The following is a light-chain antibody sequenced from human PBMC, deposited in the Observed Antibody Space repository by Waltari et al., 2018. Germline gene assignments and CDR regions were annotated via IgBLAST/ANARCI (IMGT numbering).Light chain of an antibody. V-gene: IGKV3-15*01. CDR3: QQCNDWPRGT. Sequence: ETVMTQSPATLSVSPGERATHSCRASQSVNGYLAWYQQKPGQPPRLLIYGASTRAPGVPARFTGSGSQREFTLTISSLQSEDLGIYYCQQCNDWPRGTFGQGTKVEIK. CDR2: GAS. CDR1: QSVNGY. J-gene: IGKJ1*01.